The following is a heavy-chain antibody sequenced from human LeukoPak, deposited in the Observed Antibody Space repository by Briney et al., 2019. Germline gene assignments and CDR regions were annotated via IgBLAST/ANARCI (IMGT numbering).Heavy chain of an antibody. J-gene: IGHJ6*04. D-gene: IGHD3-10*02. V-gene: IGHV3-48*03. Sequence: GGSLRLSCTASGFSVGDYGMNWVRQAPGKGLEGVSYISSSGSTIYYADSVKGRFTISRDNAKNTLYLQMNSLRAEDTAVYYCAELGITMIGGVWGKGSTVTISS. CDR3: AELGITMIGGV. CDR1: GFSVGDYG. CDR2: ISSSGSTI.